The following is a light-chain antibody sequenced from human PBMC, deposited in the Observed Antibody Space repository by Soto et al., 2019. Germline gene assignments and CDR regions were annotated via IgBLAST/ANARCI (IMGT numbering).Light chain of an antibody. J-gene: IGKJ1*01. CDR2: DAS. V-gene: IGKV1-33*01. CDR3: QQYDNLSWT. Sequence: DIQMTQSPSSLSASVGDRVTITCQASQDISNYLNWYQQKPGKAPKHLIYDASNLETGVPSRFSGSGSGTDFTFTISSLQPEDIATYYCQQYDNLSWTFGQGTKVEIK. CDR1: QDISNY.